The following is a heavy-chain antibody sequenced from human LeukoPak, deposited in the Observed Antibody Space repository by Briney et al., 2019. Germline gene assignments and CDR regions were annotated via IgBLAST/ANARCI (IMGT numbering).Heavy chain of an antibody. CDR3: VKSWATSWYVLDF. V-gene: IGHV3-64D*09. CDR1: GFTFSGYA. Sequence: GGSLRLSCSASGFTFSGYAMHWVRQAPGKGLEYVSGITSDGGDTYYADSVKDRFTISRDNAKNTLYLQMSSLKPEDTAVYYCVKSWATSWYVLDFWGQGTLVTVSS. J-gene: IGHJ4*02. CDR2: ITSDGGDT. D-gene: IGHD6-13*01.